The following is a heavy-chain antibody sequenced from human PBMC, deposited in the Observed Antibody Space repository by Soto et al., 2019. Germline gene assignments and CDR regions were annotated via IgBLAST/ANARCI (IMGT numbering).Heavy chain of an antibody. D-gene: IGHD2-15*01. CDR1: GFTVSSHA. CDR3: APHVSCSGGSCQYDAFAI. CDR2: VTADGGT. J-gene: IGHJ3*02. V-gene: IGHV3-23*01. Sequence: EVQVLESGGGLVQPGGSLRLSCEGSGFTVSSHAMTWIRQAPGKGPEWVSTVTADGGTYYADSVKGRFAMSRDTSENTLYLHMNTLGPQDTAAYYCAPHVSCSGGSCQYDAFAIRGQGTMVTVSS.